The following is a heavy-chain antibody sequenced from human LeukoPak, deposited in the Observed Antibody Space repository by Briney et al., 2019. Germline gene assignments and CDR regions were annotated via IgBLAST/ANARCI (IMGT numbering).Heavy chain of an antibody. Sequence: GGSLRLSCAASGFIFSNHDMNWVRQAPGKGLEWVSYIGSSSSDIYYSDAVEGRFTISRDNARNSLFLEMNGLSAEDTAIYYCARERHSGKWLHTYYFSAMDVWGQGTTVIVS. CDR3: ARERHSGKWLHTYYFSAMDV. J-gene: IGHJ6*02. CDR2: IGSSSSDI. D-gene: IGHD3-3*01. CDR1: GFIFSNHD. V-gene: IGHV3-21*01.